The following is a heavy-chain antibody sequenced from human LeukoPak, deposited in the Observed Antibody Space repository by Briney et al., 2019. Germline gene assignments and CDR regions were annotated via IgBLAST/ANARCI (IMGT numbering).Heavy chain of an antibody. CDR1: GFTFSSYG. CDR3: AKAYSSRWPPDY. J-gene: IGHJ4*02. D-gene: IGHD6-13*01. CDR2: ISYDGSNK. Sequence: PGGSLRLSCAASGFTFSSYGMHWVRQTPGKGLMWVAVISYDGSNKDYADSVKGRFTISRDNSKNTLYLQMNSLRAEDTAVYYCAKAYSSRWPPDYWGQGTLVTVSS. V-gene: IGHV3-30*18.